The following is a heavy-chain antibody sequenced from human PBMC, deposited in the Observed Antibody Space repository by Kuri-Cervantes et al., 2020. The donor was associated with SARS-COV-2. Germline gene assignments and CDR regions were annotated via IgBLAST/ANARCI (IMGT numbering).Heavy chain of an antibody. Sequence: VSCKASGGTFSSYAISWVRQAPGQGLEWMGRIIPILGTANYAQKFQGRVTITADKSTSTAYMELSSLTSEDTAVYYCGSTIAVAGVGVYYHLDVWGKGTTVTVSS. CDR3: GSTIAVAGVGVYYHLDV. CDR2: IIPILGTA. V-gene: IGHV1-69*04. D-gene: IGHD6-19*01. CDR1: GGTFSSYA. J-gene: IGHJ6*03.